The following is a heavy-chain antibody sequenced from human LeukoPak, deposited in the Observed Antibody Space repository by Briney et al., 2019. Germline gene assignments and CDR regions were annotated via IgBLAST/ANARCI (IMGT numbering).Heavy chain of an antibody. CDR1: GYTFTSYG. V-gene: IGHV1-24*01. Sequence: ASVKVSCKASGYTFTSYGISWVRQAPGQGLEWMGGFDPEDGETIYAQKFQGRVTMTEDTSTDTAYMELSSLRSEDTAVYYCATGLNYWGQGTLVTVSS. CDR3: ATGLNY. J-gene: IGHJ4*02. D-gene: IGHD2-21*01. CDR2: FDPEDGET.